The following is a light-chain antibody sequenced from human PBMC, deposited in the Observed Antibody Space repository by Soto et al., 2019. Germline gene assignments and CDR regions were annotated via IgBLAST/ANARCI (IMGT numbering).Light chain of an antibody. CDR2: EVS. CDR3: SSYAGSNNLG. CDR1: SSDVGGYNY. J-gene: IGLJ2*01. V-gene: IGLV2-8*01. Sequence: QSALTHPPSASGSPGQSVTISCTGTSSDVGGYNYVSLYQQHPGKAPKLMIYEVSKRPSGVPDRFSGSKSGNTASLTVSGLQAEDEADYYCSSYAGSNNLGFGGGTKLTVL.